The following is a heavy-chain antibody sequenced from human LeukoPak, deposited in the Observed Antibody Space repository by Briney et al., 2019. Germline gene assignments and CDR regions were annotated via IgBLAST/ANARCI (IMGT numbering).Heavy chain of an antibody. Sequence: PGGSLRLSCAASGFTFSSYAMSWVRQAPGKGLEWVSAISGSGGSTYYADSVKGRFTISRDNSKNTLYPQMNSLRAEDTAVYYCAKDNVLRYFDWLSNWGQGTLVTVSS. CDR2: ISGSGGST. J-gene: IGHJ4*02. CDR1: GFTFSSYA. D-gene: IGHD3-9*01. CDR3: AKDNVLRYFDWLSN. V-gene: IGHV3-23*01.